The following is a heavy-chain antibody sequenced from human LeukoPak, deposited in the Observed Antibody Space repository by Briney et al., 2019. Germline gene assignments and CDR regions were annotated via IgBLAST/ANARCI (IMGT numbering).Heavy chain of an antibody. CDR3: ARSLGDD. CDR1: GLTFSTYW. J-gene: IGHJ4*02. Sequence: GGSLRLSCEVSGLTFSTYWMTWVRQAPGKGQEWVASINQNGREKYYVDSVKGRFTISRDNAKDSLYLQMNSLRDEDTAVYYCARSLGDDWGQGTLVTVSS. D-gene: IGHD3-16*01. V-gene: IGHV3-7*01. CDR2: INQNGREK.